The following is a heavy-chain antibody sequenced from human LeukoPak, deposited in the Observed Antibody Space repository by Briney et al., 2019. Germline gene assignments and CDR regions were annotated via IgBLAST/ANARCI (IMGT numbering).Heavy chain of an antibody. D-gene: IGHD6-6*01. CDR2: ISSDGSST. CDR3: ARDRRVTGRPDIDY. Sequence: PGGSLRLSCAASGFSFRNHWMHWVRQTPGKGLVWVSRISSDGSSTTYADSVKGRFTIFRDNAKNTLYLQMNNLRAEDTAMYYGARDRRVTGRPDIDYWGQGTLVIVSS. V-gene: IGHV3-74*03. J-gene: IGHJ4*02. CDR1: GFSFRNHW.